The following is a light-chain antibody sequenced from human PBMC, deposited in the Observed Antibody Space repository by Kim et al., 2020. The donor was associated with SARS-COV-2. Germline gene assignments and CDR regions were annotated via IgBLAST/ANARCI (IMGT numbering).Light chain of an antibody. V-gene: IGKV1-12*01. J-gene: IGKJ2*01. Sequence: SASVGDRVTITCRASQFVGTYLAWYQQKSGKAPKLLIYGASTLQSGVPSRFSGSGSGTTFALTISSLQPEDFATYFCQQAHTFPHTFGQGTKLEI. CDR1: QFVGTY. CDR3: QQAHTFPHT. CDR2: GAS.